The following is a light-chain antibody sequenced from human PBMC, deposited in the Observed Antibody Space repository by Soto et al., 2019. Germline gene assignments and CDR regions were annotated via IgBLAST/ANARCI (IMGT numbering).Light chain of an antibody. CDR2: EVS. Sequence: QSAMTQPASVSGSPGQSITISCTGTSSDVAGYNYVSWYQQHPGKAPKLMIYEVSNRPSGVSNRFSGSKSGNTASLTISGLHAEDEADFYCSSYTSSSTLVVFGGGTKVTVL. J-gene: IGLJ2*01. CDR3: SSYTSSSTLVV. CDR1: SSDVAGYNY. V-gene: IGLV2-14*01.